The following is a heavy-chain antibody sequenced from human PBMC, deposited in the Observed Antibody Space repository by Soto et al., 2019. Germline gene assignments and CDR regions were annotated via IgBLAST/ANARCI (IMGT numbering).Heavy chain of an antibody. CDR2: IYYSGST. Sequence: QVQLQESGPGLVKPSETLSLTCTVSGGSISSYYWSWIRQPPGQGLEWIGYIYYSGSTNYNPSLKSRVTISVDTSKNQFSLKLSSVTAADTAVYYCARTYYDILTGYPYLDYWGQGTLVTVSS. J-gene: IGHJ4*02. CDR1: GGSISSYY. CDR3: ARTYYDILTGYPYLDY. D-gene: IGHD3-9*01. V-gene: IGHV4-59*08.